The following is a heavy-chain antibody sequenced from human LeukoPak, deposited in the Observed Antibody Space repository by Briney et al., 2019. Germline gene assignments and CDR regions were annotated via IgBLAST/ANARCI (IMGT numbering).Heavy chain of an antibody. D-gene: IGHD7-27*01. J-gene: IGHJ2*01. V-gene: IGHV3-23*01. Sequence: GGSLRLSCAASGFTFSSYAMSWVRQAPGKGLEWVSAISGSGGSTYYADSVKGRFTISRDNSKNMVYLQMNNLRAEDTAMYNCARDRNWGLQSWFLDLWGRGTLATVSS. CDR2: ISGSGGST. CDR1: GFTFSSYA. CDR3: ARDRNWGLQSWFLDL.